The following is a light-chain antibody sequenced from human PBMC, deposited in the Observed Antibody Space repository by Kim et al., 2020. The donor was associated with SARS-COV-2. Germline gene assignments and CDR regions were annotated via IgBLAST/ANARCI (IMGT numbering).Light chain of an antibody. CDR3: SSYAGSKNV. CDR1: SSDVGGYNY. Sequence: QSALTQPPSASGSPGQSVTISCTGTSSDVGGYNYVPWYQQHPGQAPKLMIYEVSKRPSGVPDRFSGSKSGNTASLTVSGLQAEDEADYYCSSYAGSKNVFGTGTKVTVL. V-gene: IGLV2-8*01. CDR2: EVS. J-gene: IGLJ1*01.